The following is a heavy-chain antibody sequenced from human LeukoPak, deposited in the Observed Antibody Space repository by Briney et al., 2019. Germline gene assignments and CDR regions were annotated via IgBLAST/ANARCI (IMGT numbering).Heavy chain of an antibody. J-gene: IGHJ5*02. CDR1: GYTFPSYG. CDR2: INAYNGNT. V-gene: IGHV1-18*01. Sequence: ASVKVSCKASGYTFPSYGISWVRQAPGQGLEWMGWINAYNGNTNYAQMLQGRVTITTDESTSTAYMELSSLRSEDTAVYYCARYLVGATTGHSYNWFDPWGQGTLVTVSS. CDR3: ARYLVGATTGHSYNWFDP. D-gene: IGHD1-26*01.